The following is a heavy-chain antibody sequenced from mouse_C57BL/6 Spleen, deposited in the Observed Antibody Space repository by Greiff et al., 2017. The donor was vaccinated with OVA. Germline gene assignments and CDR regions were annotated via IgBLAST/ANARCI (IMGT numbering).Heavy chain of an antibody. V-gene: IGHV5-12*01. CDR2: ISNGGGST. Sequence: EVQLQESGGGLVQPGGSLKLSCAASGFTFSDYYMYWVRQTPGKRLEWVAYISNGGGSTYYPDTVKGRFTISRDNAKNTLYLQMSRLKSEDTAMYYCARRDGYYLDWYFDVWGTGTTVTVSS. CDR3: ARRDGYYLDWYFDV. J-gene: IGHJ1*03. CDR1: GFTFSDYY. D-gene: IGHD2-3*01.